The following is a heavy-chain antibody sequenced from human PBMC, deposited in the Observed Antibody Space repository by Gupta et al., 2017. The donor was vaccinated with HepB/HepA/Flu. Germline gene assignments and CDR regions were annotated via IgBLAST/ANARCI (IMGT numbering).Heavy chain of an antibody. D-gene: IGHD5-18*01. Sequence: QVTLKESVPVLVKPTDPLTPTCTVSGFSLSNARMGVSWIRQPPGKALEWPEPLFSNDEKSYSTSLKSRLTISKDTSKSQVVLTMTNMDPVDTATYYCARILVDTAMVYYYYYMDVWGKGTTVTVSS. V-gene: IGHV2-26*01. J-gene: IGHJ6*03. CDR2: LFSNDEK. CDR1: GFSLSNARMG. CDR3: ARILVDTAMVYYYYYMDV.